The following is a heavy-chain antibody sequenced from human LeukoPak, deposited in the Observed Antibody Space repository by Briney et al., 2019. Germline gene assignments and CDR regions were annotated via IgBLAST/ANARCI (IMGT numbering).Heavy chain of an antibody. CDR1: GFTSSSYW. V-gene: IGHV3-7*01. CDR2: IKQDGSEK. Sequence: GGSLRLSCAASGFTSSSYWMSWVRQAPGKGLEWVANIKQDGSEKYYVDSVKGRFTISRDNAKNSLYLQMNSLRVEDTAVYYCARGNLAGGYYFYYMDVWGKGTTVTVSS. J-gene: IGHJ6*03. CDR3: ARGNLAGGYYFYYMDV. D-gene: IGHD6-19*01.